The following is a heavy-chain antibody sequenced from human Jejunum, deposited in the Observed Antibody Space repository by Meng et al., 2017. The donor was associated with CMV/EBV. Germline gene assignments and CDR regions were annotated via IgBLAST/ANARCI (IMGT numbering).Heavy chain of an antibody. CDR3: AKDRVAARPGYYYYGLDV. CDR2: ISWDGDTI. V-gene: IGHV3-43*01. Sequence: DDYTMHWVRQAPGKGREWVCLISWDGDTIYYTDSVKGRFTISRDNSKNSLYLQMNSLRTEDTALYYCAKDRVAARPGYYYYGLDVWGQGTTVTVSS. CDR1: DDYT. D-gene: IGHD6-6*01. J-gene: IGHJ6*02.